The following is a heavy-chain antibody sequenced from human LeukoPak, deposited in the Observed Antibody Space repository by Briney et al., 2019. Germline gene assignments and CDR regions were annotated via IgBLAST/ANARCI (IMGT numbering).Heavy chain of an antibody. CDR3: ASYQLLSEIFDY. D-gene: IGHD2-2*01. V-gene: IGHV4-34*01. J-gene: IGHJ4*02. CDR1: GGSFSGYY. Sequence: SETLSLTCAVYGGSFSGYYWGWIRQPPGKGLEWIGEINHSGSTYYNPSLKSRVTISVDTSKNQFSLKLSSVTAADTAVYYCASYQLLSEIFDYWGQGTLVTVSS. CDR2: INHSGST.